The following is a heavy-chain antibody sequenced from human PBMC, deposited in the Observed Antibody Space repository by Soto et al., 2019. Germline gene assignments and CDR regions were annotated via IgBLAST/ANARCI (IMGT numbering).Heavy chain of an antibody. CDR2: IFHSGST. J-gene: IGHJ2*01. CDR1: GYSITSGYY. Sequence: SETLSLICTVSGYSITSGYYWGWIRQPPGKGLEWIGSIFHSGSTYYNPSLKSRVTISVDTSKNQFSLKLSSVTAADTAVYYCARAPRSYSNYLGYFDLWGRGTLVTVSS. D-gene: IGHD4-4*01. V-gene: IGHV4-38-2*02. CDR3: ARAPRSYSNYLGYFDL.